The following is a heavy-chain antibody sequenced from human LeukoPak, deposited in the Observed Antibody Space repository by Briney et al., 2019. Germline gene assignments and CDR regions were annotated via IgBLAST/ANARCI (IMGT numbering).Heavy chain of an antibody. V-gene: IGHV3-11*04. Sequence: GGSLRLSCATSGFTFSDYYMSWIRQAPGKGLEWLSYISGDGGDINYADSVGGRFTVSRDNAKNALYLQMNSLRAEDTAVYYCAELGITMIGGVWGKGTTVTISS. CDR3: AELGITMIGGV. CDR1: GFTFSDYY. J-gene: IGHJ6*04. D-gene: IGHD3-10*02. CDR2: ISGDGGDI.